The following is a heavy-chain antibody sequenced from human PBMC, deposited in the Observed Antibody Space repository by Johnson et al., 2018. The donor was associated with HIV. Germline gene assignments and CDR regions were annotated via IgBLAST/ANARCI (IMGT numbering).Heavy chain of an antibody. V-gene: IGHV3-15*01. D-gene: IGHD4-17*01. CDR3: TTAVGATVISAGAFDI. Sequence: VQLVESGGGVVQPGRSLRLSCAASGFTFSSYGMHWVRQAPGKGLEWVGRIKSKTDGGTTDYAAPVKGRFTISRDDSKNTLYLQMNSLKTEDTAVYYCTTAVGATVISAGAFDIWGQGTMVTVSS. CDR2: IKSKTDGGTT. CDR1: GFTFSSYG. J-gene: IGHJ3*02.